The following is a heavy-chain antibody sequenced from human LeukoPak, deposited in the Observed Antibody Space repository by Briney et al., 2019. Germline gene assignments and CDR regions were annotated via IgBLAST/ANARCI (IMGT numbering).Heavy chain of an antibody. CDR2: IYTSGST. Sequence: SETLSLTCTVSGGSISSGSYYWSWIRQPAGKGLEWIGRIYTSGSTNYNPSLKSRVTISVDTSKNQFSLKLSSVTAADTAVYYCAREDSYKFDPWGQGTLVTVSS. J-gene: IGHJ5*02. CDR3: AREDSYKFDP. V-gene: IGHV4-61*02. CDR1: GGSISSGSYY. D-gene: IGHD1-1*01.